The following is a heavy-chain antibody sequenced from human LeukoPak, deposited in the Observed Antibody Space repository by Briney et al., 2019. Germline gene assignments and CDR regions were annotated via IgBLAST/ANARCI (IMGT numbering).Heavy chain of an antibody. D-gene: IGHD3-10*01. V-gene: IGHV4-39*01. CDR2: IYYSGKT. CDR1: GDSITSRNYL. CDR3: ARHYAHGSGIYAPFAY. Sequence: PSETLSLTCTVSGDSITSRNYLWGWIRQPPGKGLEYIASIYYSGKTYHNPSLRSRVTMSIDSSENQFSLKLSAVTAADTAVYFCARHYAHGSGIYAPFAYWGQGALVTVSS. J-gene: IGHJ4*02.